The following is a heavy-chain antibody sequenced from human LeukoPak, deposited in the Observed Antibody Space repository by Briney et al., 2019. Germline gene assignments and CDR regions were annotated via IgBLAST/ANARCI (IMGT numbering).Heavy chain of an antibody. J-gene: IGHJ6*02. D-gene: IGHD6-13*01. CDR1: GFTFSSYA. Sequence: GGSLRLSCAASGFTFSSYAMSWVRQAPGKGLEWVSAISGSGGSTYYADSVKGRFTISRDNSKNTLYLQMNSLRAEDTAVYYCARVGLAAAGLNYGMDVWGQGTTVTVSS. CDR3: ARVGLAAAGLNYGMDV. V-gene: IGHV3-23*01. CDR2: ISGSGGST.